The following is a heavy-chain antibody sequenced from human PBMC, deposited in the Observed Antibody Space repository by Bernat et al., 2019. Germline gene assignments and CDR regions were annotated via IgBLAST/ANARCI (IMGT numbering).Heavy chain of an antibody. J-gene: IGHJ4*02. CDR3: AKTALIGQTLNRRFDY. D-gene: IGHD2-8*01. CDR1: GFTFSSYA. V-gene: IGHV3-23*01. CDR2: ISGSGGST. Sequence: EVQLLESGGGLVQPGGSLRLSCAASGFTFSSYAMSWVRQAPGKGLEWVSAISGSGGSTYYADSVKGRFTISRDNSKNTLYLQMNILRAEDTAVYYCAKTALIGQTLNRRFDYWGQGTLVTVSS.